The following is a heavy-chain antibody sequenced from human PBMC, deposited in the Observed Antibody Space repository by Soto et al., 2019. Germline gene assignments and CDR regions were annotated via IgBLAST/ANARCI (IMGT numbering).Heavy chain of an antibody. CDR1: GDSISNYY. CDR2: IYYKGRS. Sequence: QVQVQESGPGLVRPSETLSLNCLVSGDSISNYYWGWIRQTPERGLEYIAYIYYKGRSSYNPSLQSRVTMSLDTSKNQVSLKLTSVTAADAATYYCARTSPSWTPLWMWGEGTPVTV. CDR3: ARTSPSWTPLWM. D-gene: IGHD1-1*01. V-gene: IGHV4-59*13. J-gene: IGHJ4*02.